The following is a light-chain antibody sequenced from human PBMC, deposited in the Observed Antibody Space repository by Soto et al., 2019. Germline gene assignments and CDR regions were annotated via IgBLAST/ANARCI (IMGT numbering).Light chain of an antibody. CDR2: DAS. J-gene: IGKJ5*01. V-gene: IGKV3-11*01. Sequence: DIVLTQFPATLSLSPGERATLSCRASQSVGTYLAWYQHKPGQAPRLLIYDASKRAIGIPARFSGSGSGTDFALTISSLEPEDFAVYYCQQRSDWPPITFGQGTRLEMK. CDR3: QQRSDWPPIT. CDR1: QSVGTY.